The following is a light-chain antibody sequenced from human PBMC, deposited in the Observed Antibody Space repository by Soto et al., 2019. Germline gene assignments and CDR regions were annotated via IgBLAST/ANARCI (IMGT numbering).Light chain of an antibody. CDR3: CSYAGSSTFEWV. J-gene: IGLJ3*02. CDR2: EGS. V-gene: IGLV2-23*03. CDR1: SRDVGSYNL. Sequence: QSVRTQPASVCGSPGQSITISCTGTSRDVGSYNLVSWYQQHPGKAPKLMIYEGSKRPSGVSNRFSGSKSGNTASLTISGLQAEDEADYYCCSYAGSSTFEWVFGGGTQLTVL.